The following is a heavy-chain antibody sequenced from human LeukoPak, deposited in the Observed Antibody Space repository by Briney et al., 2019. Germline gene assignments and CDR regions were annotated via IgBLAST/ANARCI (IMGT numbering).Heavy chain of an antibody. CDR2: IIPILGIA. CDR1: GGTFSSYT. V-gene: IGHV1-69*04. D-gene: IGHD6-19*01. CDR3: ARDRHSSGWYRSFDY. Sequence: ASVKVSCKASGGTFSSYTISWVRQAPGQGLEWMGRIIPILGIANYAQKFQGRVTITADKSTSTAYMELSSLRSEDTAVYYCARDRHSSGWYRSFDYWGQGTLVTVSS. J-gene: IGHJ4*02.